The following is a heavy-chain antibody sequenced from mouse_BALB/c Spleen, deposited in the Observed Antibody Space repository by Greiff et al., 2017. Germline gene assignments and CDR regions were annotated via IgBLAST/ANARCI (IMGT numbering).Heavy chain of an antibody. CDR3: TRGDPDFDY. J-gene: IGHJ2*01. D-gene: IGHD3-3*01. CDR1: GYTFTDYE. CDR2: IDPETGGT. Sequence: VQRVESGAELVRPGASVTLSCKASGYTFTDYEMHWVKQTPVHGLEWIGAIDPETGGTAYNQKFKGKATLTADKSSSTAYMELRSLTSEDSAVYYCTRGDPDFDYWGQGTTLTVSS. V-gene: IGHV1-15*01.